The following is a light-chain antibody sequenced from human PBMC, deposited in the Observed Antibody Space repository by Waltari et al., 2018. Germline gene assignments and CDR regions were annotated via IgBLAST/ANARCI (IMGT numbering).Light chain of an antibody. CDR2: GNN. Sequence: QSALTQPPSVSGAPGQRVTISCTGSGSNIGAGYAEHWYQQFPGTAPKLLLYGNNNRPSGVPDRFSASKTGTSASLAITGLQAEDEADYYCQSYDRSLSVVFGGGTKLTVL. CDR1: GSNIGAGYA. J-gene: IGLJ2*01. CDR3: QSYDRSLSVV. V-gene: IGLV1-40*01.